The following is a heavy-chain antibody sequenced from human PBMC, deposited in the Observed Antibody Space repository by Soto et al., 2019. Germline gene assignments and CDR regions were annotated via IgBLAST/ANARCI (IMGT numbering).Heavy chain of an antibody. D-gene: IGHD6-19*01. CDR3: AGVRGSSGWYHYFDY. V-gene: IGHV1-2*02. CDR1: GYTFTGYY. CDR2: INPNSGGT. J-gene: IGHJ4*02. Sequence: QVQLVQSAAEVKKPGASVKVCCKASGYTFTGYYMHWVRQAPGQGLAWMGWINPNSGGTNYAQKFQGRVTLTRDTFLSTAYMELSRLRSDDTAVYYCAGVRGSSGWYHYFDYWGQGALVTVSS.